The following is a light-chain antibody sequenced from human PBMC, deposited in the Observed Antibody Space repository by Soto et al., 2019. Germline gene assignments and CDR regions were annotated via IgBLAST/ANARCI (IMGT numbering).Light chain of an antibody. Sequence: QSALTQPASVSGSPGQSITISCTGTSSDVGGYNYVSWYQQHPGKAPKLMLYDVSNRPSGVSNRFSGSKSGNTASLTISGLQAEDEADYYCSSYTSSSTLVVFGAGTKLTVI. J-gene: IGLJ1*01. CDR1: SSDVGGYNY. CDR3: SSYTSSSTLVV. CDR2: DVS. V-gene: IGLV2-14*01.